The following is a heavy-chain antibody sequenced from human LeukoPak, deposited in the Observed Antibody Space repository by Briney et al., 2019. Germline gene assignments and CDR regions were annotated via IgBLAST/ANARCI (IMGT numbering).Heavy chain of an antibody. D-gene: IGHD3-3*01. CDR1: GGSISSSSYY. Sequence: SETLSLTCTVSGGSISSSSYYWGWIRQPPGKGLEWIGYIYYSGSTNYNPSLKSRVTISVDTSKNQFSLKVTSATAADTAVYYCARFAASGFDIWGQGTMVTVSS. J-gene: IGHJ3*02. CDR3: ARFAASGFDI. CDR2: IYYSGST. V-gene: IGHV4-39*07.